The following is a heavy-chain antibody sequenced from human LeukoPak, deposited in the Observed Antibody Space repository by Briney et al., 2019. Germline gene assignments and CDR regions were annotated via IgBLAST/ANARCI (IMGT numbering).Heavy chain of an antibody. CDR3: ARADSSIAARLSRSSIFNYYYYMDV. CDR1: GLTLSGYG. Sequence: PGGSLRLSCVASGLTLSGYGMNWVRQAPGKGLEWLSYISTTMTTIYYADSVRGRFTVSRDNAKNSLYLQMDSLRAEDTAVYYCARADSSIAARLSRSSIFNYYYYMDVWGKGTTVTVSS. J-gene: IGHJ6*03. D-gene: IGHD6-6*01. V-gene: IGHV3-48*01. CDR2: ISTTMTTI.